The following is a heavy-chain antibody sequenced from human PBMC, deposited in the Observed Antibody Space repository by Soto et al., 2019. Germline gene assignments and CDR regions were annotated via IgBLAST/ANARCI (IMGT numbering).Heavy chain of an antibody. CDR3: ARVGSKTLYYFDY. V-gene: IGHV4-34*09. D-gene: IGHD3-16*01. J-gene: IGHJ4*02. CDR2: INHSGST. CDR1: GGSISGYY. Sequence: ASETLSLTCAVYGGSISGYYWSWIRQPPGKGLEWIGEINHSGSTNYNPSLKSRVTISVDTSKNQFSLKLSSVTAADTAVYYCARVGSKTLYYFDYWGQGTLVTVSS.